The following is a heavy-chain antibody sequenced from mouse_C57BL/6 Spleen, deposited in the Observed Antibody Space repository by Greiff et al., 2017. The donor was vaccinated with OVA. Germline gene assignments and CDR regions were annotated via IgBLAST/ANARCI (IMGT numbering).Heavy chain of an antibody. Sequence: QVQLQQPGAELVKPGASVKLSCEASGYTFTSYWMHWVKQRPGQGLEWIGMIHPNSGSTNYNEKFKSKATLTVDKSSSTAYMQLSSLTSEDSAVYYCARSGRYWYFDVWGTGTTVTVSS. V-gene: IGHV1-64*01. CDR2: IHPNSGST. CDR3: ARSGRYWYFDV. CDR1: GYTFTSYW. J-gene: IGHJ1*03.